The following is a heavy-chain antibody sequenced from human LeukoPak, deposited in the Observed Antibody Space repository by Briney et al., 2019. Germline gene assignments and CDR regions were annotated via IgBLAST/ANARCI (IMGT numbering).Heavy chain of an antibody. V-gene: IGHV1-3*01. CDR3: ARSVPITMVRGVIYYYGMDV. CDR1: GYTFTSYA. D-gene: IGHD3-10*01. Sequence: AASVKVSCKASGYTFTSYAMHWVRQAPGQRLEWMGWINAGNGNTKYSQKFQGRVTITRDTSASTAYMELSSLRSEDTAVYYCARSVPITMVRGVIYYYGMDVWGQGTTVTVSS. J-gene: IGHJ6*02. CDR2: INAGNGNT.